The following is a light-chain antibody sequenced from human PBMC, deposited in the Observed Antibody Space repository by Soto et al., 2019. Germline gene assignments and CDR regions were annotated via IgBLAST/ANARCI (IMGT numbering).Light chain of an antibody. Sequence: QSALTRPPSASGSPGQSVTISCTGTSSDVGGYNFVSWYQQHPGKAPKLMIYEVSKRPSGVPDRFSGSKSGNTASLTVSGLQAEDEADYYCISYAGSNNYVFGTGTKLTVL. J-gene: IGLJ1*01. CDR1: SSDVGGYNF. CDR2: EVS. CDR3: ISYAGSNNYV. V-gene: IGLV2-8*01.